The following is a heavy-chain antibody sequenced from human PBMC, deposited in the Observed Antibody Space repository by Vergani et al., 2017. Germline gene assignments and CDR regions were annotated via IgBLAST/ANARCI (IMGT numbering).Heavy chain of an antibody. D-gene: IGHD5-24*01. Sequence: VQLVESGGGLIQPGGSLRLSCAASGFTVSSNYMSWVRQAPGKGLEWVAVISYDGSNKYYADSVKGRFTISRDNSKNTLYLQMNSLRAEDTAVYYCAREERYYFDYWGQGTLVTVSS. CDR3: AREERYYFDY. V-gene: IGHV3-30-3*01. J-gene: IGHJ4*02. CDR1: GFTVSSNY. CDR2: ISYDGSNK.